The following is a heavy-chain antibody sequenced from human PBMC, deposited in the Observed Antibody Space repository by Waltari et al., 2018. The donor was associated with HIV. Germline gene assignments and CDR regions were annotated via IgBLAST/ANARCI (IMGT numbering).Heavy chain of an antibody. CDR1: GFTVRRSY. J-gene: IGHJ4*02. V-gene: IGHV3-66*04. Sequence: EVQLVESGGDLVQPGGSLRLSCAASGFTVRRSYMVWVRQAPGEGLEWVAVMYSDGTTYYAGSVKGRFTISRDNSKNTLYLQMSSLRGEDTAVYYCARQRNWNEDFDDWGQGTMVTVSS. D-gene: IGHD1-1*01. CDR3: ARQRNWNEDFDD. CDR2: MYSDGTT.